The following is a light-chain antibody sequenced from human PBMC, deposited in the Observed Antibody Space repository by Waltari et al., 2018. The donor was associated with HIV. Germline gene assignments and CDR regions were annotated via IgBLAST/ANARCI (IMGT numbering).Light chain of an antibody. CDR3: SSYTSSSTPVV. V-gene: IGLV2-14*01. CDR2: EVS. CDR1: RRRAGGYNY. J-gene: IGLJ2*01. Sequence: QSALTQPASVSGSPGQSITYSCTGTRRRAGGYNYVPSYQQHPGKAPKLMIYEVSKRPSGVSNRFSGSKSGNTASLTISGLQAEDEADYYCSSYTSSSTPVVFGGGTKLTVL.